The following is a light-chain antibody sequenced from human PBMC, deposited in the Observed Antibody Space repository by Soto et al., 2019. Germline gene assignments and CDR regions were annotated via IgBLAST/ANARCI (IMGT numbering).Light chain of an antibody. CDR2: GAS. CDR3: QQYNNWPWT. V-gene: IGKV3-15*01. Sequence: VLTQSAATLSVSPGERVTLSCRASQSVDINLAWYQQKPGQAPRLLIYGASTRATDMPGRFSGRGAGAEFTLTISSLQSEDFAVYYCQQYNNWPWTFGQGTKVDIK. CDR1: QSVDIN. J-gene: IGKJ1*01.